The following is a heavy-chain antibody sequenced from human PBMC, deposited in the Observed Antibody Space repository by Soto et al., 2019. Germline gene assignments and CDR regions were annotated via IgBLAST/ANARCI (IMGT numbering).Heavy chain of an antibody. J-gene: IGHJ3*02. D-gene: IGHD2-21*02. CDR1: GFSLSTSGVG. CDR2: IYGNEDK. V-gene: IGHV2-5*01. Sequence: QITLKESGPTLVKPTQTLTLTCSFSGFSLSTSGVGVGWIRQPPGKALEWLALIYGNEDKWYSPSLKSRLHIPPDISKNQVVLKMTNMDPVDTAPYYFAHRGGDCHTFDILGQGTMVTVSS. CDR3: AHRGGDCHTFDI.